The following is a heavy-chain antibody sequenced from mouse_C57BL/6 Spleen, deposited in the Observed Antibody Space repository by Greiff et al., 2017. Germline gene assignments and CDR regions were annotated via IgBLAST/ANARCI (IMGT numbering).Heavy chain of an antibody. CDR3: SRDHSFEY. V-gene: IGHV5-4*01. Sequence: EVKVMESGGGLVKPGGSLKLSCAASGFTFSSYAMSWVRQTPEKRLEWVATISDGGSYTYYPDNVKGRFTISRDNAKNNLYLQMSHLKSEDTAMYYCSRDHSFEYWGQGTTLTVSS. D-gene: IGHD2-12*01. J-gene: IGHJ2*01. CDR2: ISDGGSYT. CDR1: GFTFSSYA.